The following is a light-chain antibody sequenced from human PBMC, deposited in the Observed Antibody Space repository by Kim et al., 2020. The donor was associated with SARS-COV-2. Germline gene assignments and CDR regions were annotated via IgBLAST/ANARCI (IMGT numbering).Light chain of an antibody. Sequence: PSVRDSVTITCRPSQCIRHYFSWSQPKPEAVPYLLIYDASTLQSGVPSPFSGSGSGTDFTLTITGLQPEDFATYYCQMYDSAPWTFGQGTKVDIK. CDR3: QMYDSAPWT. J-gene: IGKJ1*01. CDR2: DAS. V-gene: IGKV1-27*01. CDR1: QCIRHY.